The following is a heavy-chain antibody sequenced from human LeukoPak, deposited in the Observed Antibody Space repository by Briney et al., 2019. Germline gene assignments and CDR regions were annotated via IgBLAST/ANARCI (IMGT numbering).Heavy chain of an antibody. Sequence: SQTPSLTCAISGDSVSSNSAAWNWIRQSPSRGLEWLGRTYYRSKWYNDYAVSVKSRITINPDTSKNQFSLQLNSVTPEDTAVYYCASEGSSRYMDFYFDYWGQGTLVTVSS. J-gene: IGHJ4*02. D-gene: IGHD6-13*01. CDR3: ASEGSSRYMDFYFDY. CDR1: GDSVSSNSAA. CDR2: TYYRSKWYN. V-gene: IGHV6-1*01.